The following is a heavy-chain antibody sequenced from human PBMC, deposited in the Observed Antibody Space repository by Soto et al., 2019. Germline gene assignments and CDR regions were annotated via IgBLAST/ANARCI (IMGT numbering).Heavy chain of an antibody. J-gene: IGHJ6*03. CDR3: AREEGAAAGGSYYYYYMDV. CDR1: GFPFSSYS. Sequence: GGSLRLSCAASGFPFSSYSMNWVRQAPGKGLEWVSYISSSSSTIYYADSVKGRFTISRDNAKNSLYLQMNSLRAEDTAVYYCAREEGAAAGGSYYYYYMDVWGKGTTVTVSS. D-gene: IGHD6-13*01. V-gene: IGHV3-48*01. CDR2: ISSSSSTI.